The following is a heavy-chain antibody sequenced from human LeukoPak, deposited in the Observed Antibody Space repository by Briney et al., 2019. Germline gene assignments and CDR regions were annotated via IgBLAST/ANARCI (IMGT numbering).Heavy chain of an antibody. J-gene: IGHJ5*02. D-gene: IGHD1-26*01. V-gene: IGHV4-34*01. CDR3: ARGPTGSYYWFDP. CDR2: INHSGST. Sequence: PSETLSLTCAVYGGSFSGYYWSWVRQPPGKGLEWIGEINHSGSTNYNPSLKSRVTISVDTSKNQFSLKLSSVTAADTAVYYCARGPTGSYYWFDPWGQGTLVTVSS. CDR1: GGSFSGYY.